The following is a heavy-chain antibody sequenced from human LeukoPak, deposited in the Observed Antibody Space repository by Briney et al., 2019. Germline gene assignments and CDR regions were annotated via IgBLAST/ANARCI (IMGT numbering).Heavy chain of an antibody. CDR2: ISSSGSTI. Sequence: GGSLRLSCAASGFTFSSYEMNWVRQAPGKGLEWVSYISSSGSTIYYADSVKGRFTISRDNAKNSLYLQMNSLRADDMAVYYCARGKNWFDPWGQGTLVTVSS. CDR3: ARGKNWFDP. CDR1: GFTFSSYE. J-gene: IGHJ5*02. V-gene: IGHV3-48*03.